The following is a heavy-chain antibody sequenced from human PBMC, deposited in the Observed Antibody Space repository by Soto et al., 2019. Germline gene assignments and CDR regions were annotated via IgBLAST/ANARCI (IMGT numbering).Heavy chain of an antibody. V-gene: IGHV1-18*01. CDR1: GYTFTRYG. Sequence: ASVKVSCKASGYTFTRYGISWLRQAPGQGLEWMGWISASNGNTHYAQRFQGRVTVTTDTSTSTAYMELRSLRSDDTAVYYCARDVDIGTRPAGDWFDSWGQGTLVTVSS. CDR3: ARDVDIGTRPAGDWFDS. D-gene: IGHD1-7*01. CDR2: ISASNGNT. J-gene: IGHJ5*01.